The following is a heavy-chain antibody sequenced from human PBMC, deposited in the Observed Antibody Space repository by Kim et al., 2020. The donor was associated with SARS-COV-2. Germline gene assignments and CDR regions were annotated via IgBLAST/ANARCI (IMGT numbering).Heavy chain of an antibody. CDR3: TTANIYAYVSGCYRDFDY. J-gene: IGHJ4*02. V-gene: IGHV3-15*01. Sequence: GGSLRLSCAASGFTFSNAWMSWVRQAPGKGLEWFVRIKCKTDGATTDYAAPGKCRFTISRDYSKNTLYLQMNSLKTEDTAVYHCTTANIYAYVSGCYRDFDYWGQGTLVTVSS. CDR1: GFTFSNAW. CDR2: IKCKTDGATT. D-gene: IGHD3-16*01.